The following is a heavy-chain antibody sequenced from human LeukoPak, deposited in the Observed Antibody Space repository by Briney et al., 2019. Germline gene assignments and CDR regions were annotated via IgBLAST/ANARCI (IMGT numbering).Heavy chain of an antibody. CDR2: MNPNSGNT. CDR3: ARSVAGTPLFDY. Sequence: ASVKVSCKASGYTFTSYDINWVRQATGQGLEWMGWMNPNSGNTGYAQKFQGRVTMTRNTSISTAYMELSRLRSDDTAVYYCARSVAGTPLFDYWGQGTLVTVSS. V-gene: IGHV1-8*01. CDR1: GYTFTSYD. J-gene: IGHJ4*02. D-gene: IGHD6-19*01.